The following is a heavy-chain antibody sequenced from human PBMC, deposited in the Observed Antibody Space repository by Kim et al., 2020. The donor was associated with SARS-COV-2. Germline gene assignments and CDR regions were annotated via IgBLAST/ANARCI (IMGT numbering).Heavy chain of an antibody. CDR3: TRLSGSYSGRCYVGV. V-gene: IGHV4-39*01. Sequence: SETLSLTCTVSGGSISSGSFYWGWIRQPPGKGLEWIGRIYYRGTTYYNPSLMSRVTISGDTSKSLFSLNLTSVTAADTAVYFCTRLSGSYSGRCYVGVWG. D-gene: IGHD1-26*01. CDR2: IYYRGTT. J-gene: IGHJ6*03. CDR1: GGSISSGSFY.